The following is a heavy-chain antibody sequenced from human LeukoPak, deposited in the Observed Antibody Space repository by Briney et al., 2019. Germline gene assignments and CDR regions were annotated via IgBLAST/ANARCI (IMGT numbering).Heavy chain of an antibody. V-gene: IGHV3-74*01. J-gene: IGHJ4*02. D-gene: IGHD1-26*01. CDR3: ARDIQLDPSASYYGGFDY. CDR2: INTDGSST. Sequence: PGGSLRLSCAASGFTFSSYWMHWVRQAPGKGLVWVSRINTDGSSTSYADSVKGRFTISRDNAKNTLYVQMNSLRAEDTAVYYCARDIQLDPSASYYGGFDYWGQGTLVTVSS. CDR1: GFTFSSYW.